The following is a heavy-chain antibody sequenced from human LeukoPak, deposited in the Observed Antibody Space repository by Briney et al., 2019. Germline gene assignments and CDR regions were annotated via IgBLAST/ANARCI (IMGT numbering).Heavy chain of an antibody. CDR2: SSYTGST. D-gene: IGHD4-11*01. CDR1: GASISKYY. V-gene: IGHV4-59*01. CDR3: ARVRSMTTVRDSFNI. J-gene: IGHJ3*02. Sequence: PSETLSLTCTVSGASISKYYWSWIRQTPGKRLEWIAYSSYTGSTALNPSLDSRVTISIDTSKNQLSLKLTSVTAADTAVYYCARVRSMTTVRDSFNIWGQGTPATVSS.